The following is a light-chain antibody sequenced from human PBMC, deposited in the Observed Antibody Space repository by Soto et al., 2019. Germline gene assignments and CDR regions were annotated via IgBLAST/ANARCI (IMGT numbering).Light chain of an antibody. V-gene: IGLV1-40*01. CDR1: SSNIGAGYD. CDR3: QSYDSSLSGWV. Sequence: QLVPTQPPSVSGAPGQRVTISCTGSSSNIGAGYDVHWYQQLPGTAPKLLISGNSNRPSGVPDRFSGSKSGTSASLAITGLQAEDEADYYCQSYDSSLSGWVFGGGTKLTVL. J-gene: IGLJ2*01. CDR2: GNS.